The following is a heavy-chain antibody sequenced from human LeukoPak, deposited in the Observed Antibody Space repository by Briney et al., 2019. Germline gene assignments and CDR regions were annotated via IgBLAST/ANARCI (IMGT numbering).Heavy chain of an antibody. D-gene: IGHD5-12*01. Sequence: ASVKVSCKASGGTFSSYAISWVRQAPGQGLEWMGGIIPIFGTANYAQKFQGRVTITADKSTSTAYMELSSLRSEDTAVYYCARVGSGYSGYELVDHWGQGTLVTVSS. J-gene: IGHJ4*02. CDR1: GGTFSSYA. V-gene: IGHV1-69*06. CDR3: ARVGSGYSGYELVDH. CDR2: IIPIFGTA.